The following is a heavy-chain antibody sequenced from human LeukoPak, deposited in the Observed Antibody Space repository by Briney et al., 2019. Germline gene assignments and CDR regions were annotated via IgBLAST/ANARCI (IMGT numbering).Heavy chain of an antibody. CDR2: ISSTSSYI. D-gene: IGHD6-19*01. CDR1: GFTFSSYS. V-gene: IGHV3-21*01. CDR3: ARESSIAVPGTIY. Sequence: GGSLRLSCAASGFTFSSYSMNWVRQAPGKGLEWVLSISSTSSYIYYADSVKGRFTVSRDNAKNSLYLQMNSLRVEDTAVYYCARESSIAVPGTIYWGQGTLVTVSS. J-gene: IGHJ4*02.